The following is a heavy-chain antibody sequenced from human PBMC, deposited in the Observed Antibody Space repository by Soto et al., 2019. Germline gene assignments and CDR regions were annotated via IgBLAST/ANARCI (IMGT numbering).Heavy chain of an antibody. V-gene: IGHV4-30-4*08. D-gene: IGHD3-22*01. CDR1: GGSISSGGYY. Sequence: PSETLSLTCTVSGGSISSGGYYWSWIRQHPGKGLEWIGYIYYSGSTYYNPSLKSRVTISVDTSKNQFSLKLSSVTAADTAVYYCARSGSSGYYRPQNHFDYWGQGTLVTVSS. CDR2: IYYSGST. J-gene: IGHJ4*02. CDR3: ARSGSSGYYRPQNHFDY.